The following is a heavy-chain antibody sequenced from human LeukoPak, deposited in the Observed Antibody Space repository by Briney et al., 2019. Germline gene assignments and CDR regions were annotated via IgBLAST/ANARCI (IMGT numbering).Heavy chain of an antibody. V-gene: IGHV4-31*03. J-gene: IGHJ4*02. Sequence: NSSETLSITCTVSGGSISSGGYSWSWIRQHPGKGLEWIGHIYYSGSTYHNPSLKSRVTISVDTSKNQFSLELSSVTAADTAVYYCASRSSLDTSSGWYYDYWGQGTLVTVSS. CDR2: IYYSGST. CDR1: GGSISSGGYS. D-gene: IGHD6-19*01. CDR3: ASRSSLDTSSGWYYDY.